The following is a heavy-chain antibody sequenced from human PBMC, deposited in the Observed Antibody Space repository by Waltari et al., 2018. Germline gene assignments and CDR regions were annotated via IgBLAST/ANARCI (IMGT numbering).Heavy chain of an antibody. CDR3: ARSIEGPFDY. Sequence: QVPLVESGGGVVQPGRSLRLSCAASGFTFSSYDMHWVRQAPGKGLEWVAVISYDGSNKYYADSVKGRFTISRDNSKNTLYLQMNSLRAEDTAMFYCARSIEGPFDYWGQGTLVTVSS. D-gene: IGHD1-26*01. V-gene: IGHV3-30-3*01. CDR2: ISYDGSNK. CDR1: GFTFSSYD. J-gene: IGHJ4*02.